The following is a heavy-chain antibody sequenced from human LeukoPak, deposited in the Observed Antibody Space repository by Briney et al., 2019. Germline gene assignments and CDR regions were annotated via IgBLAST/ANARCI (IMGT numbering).Heavy chain of an antibody. CDR1: GFTFSDSY. J-gene: IGHJ4*02. V-gene: IGHV3-11*04. D-gene: IGHD6-13*01. Sequence: GGSLRLSCAVSGFTFSDSYMTWLRQAPGKGLESLSYISPSGTDISYADSVKGRFTISRDNAKNSLYLQMNSLRAEETAVYYCARETPYSNTWTDFDFWGQGTLVTVSS. CDR2: ISPSGTDI. CDR3: ARETPYSNTWTDFDF.